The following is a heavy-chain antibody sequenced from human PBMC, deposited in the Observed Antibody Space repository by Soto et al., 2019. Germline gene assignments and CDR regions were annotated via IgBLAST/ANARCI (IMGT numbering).Heavy chain of an antibody. Sequence: QVHLVQSGAEVKKPGASLKVSCKSSGYTFTSYGIVWVRQAPGQGLERMGWISTYNVDTKYAQKFKGRVTMSTDTSTTTAYMELTSLTSDDTAMYYCARGGFAYGYLDFWGQGTLATVSS. CDR2: ISTYNVDT. V-gene: IGHV1-18*01. D-gene: IGHD5-18*01. CDR1: GYTFTSYG. J-gene: IGHJ4*02. CDR3: ARGGFAYGYLDF.